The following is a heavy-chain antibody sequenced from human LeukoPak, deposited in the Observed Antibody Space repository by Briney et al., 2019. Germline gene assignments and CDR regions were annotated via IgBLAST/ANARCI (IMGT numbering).Heavy chain of an antibody. CDR2: IWYDGSNK. V-gene: IGHV3-33*01. Sequence: PGGSLRLSCAASGFTFSSYGVHWVRQAPGKGLEWVAVIWYDGSNKYYADSVKGRFTISRDNSKNTLYLQMNSLRAEDTAVYYCAREGANWVYYFDYWGQGTLVTVSS. J-gene: IGHJ4*02. CDR1: GFTFSSYG. D-gene: IGHD7-27*01. CDR3: AREGANWVYYFDY.